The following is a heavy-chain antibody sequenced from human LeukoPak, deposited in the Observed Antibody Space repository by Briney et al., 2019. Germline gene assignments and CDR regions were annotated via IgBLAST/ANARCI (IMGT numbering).Heavy chain of an antibody. D-gene: IGHD5-18*01. CDR2: INHSGST. Sequence: SETLSLTCAVYGGSFSGYYWSWIRQPPGKGLEWIGEINHSGSTNYNPSLKSRVTISVDTSKNQFSLKLSSVNAADTAVYYCARGPIQLWLRGTLDYWGQGTLVTVSS. CDR1: GGSFSGYY. V-gene: IGHV4-34*01. J-gene: IGHJ4*02. CDR3: ARGPIQLWLRGTLDY.